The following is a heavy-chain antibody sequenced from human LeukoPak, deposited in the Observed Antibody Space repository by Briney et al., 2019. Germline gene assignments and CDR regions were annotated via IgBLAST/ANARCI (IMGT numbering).Heavy chain of an antibody. J-gene: IGHJ4*02. V-gene: IGHV1-18*01. CDR2: ISAYNGNT. D-gene: IGHD2-2*01. CDR1: GYTFTSYG. CDR3: ASCSSGTFPCDY. Sequence: ASVKLSCKASGYTFTSYGISWVRQAPGQGLEWMGWISAYNGNTNYAQKLQGRVTMTTDTSTSTAYMELRSLRSDDTAVYYCASCSSGTFPCDYWGQGTLVTVSS.